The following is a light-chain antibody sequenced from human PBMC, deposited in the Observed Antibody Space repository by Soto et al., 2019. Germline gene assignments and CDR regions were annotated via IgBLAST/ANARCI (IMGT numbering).Light chain of an antibody. V-gene: IGKV3-15*01. CDR1: QSVSSN. CDR2: GAS. J-gene: IGKJ5*01. CDR3: QQYNNWPIT. Sequence: EIVMTQSPATLSVSPGERVTLSCRASQSVSSNLAWYQQKPGQAPRLLIYGASSRATGIPARFRGSGSGTEFTLTISSLQSEDFAVYYCQQYNNWPITFGQGTRLEN.